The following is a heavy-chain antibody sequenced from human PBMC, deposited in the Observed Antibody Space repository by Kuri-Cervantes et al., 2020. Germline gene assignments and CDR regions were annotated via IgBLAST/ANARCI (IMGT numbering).Heavy chain of an antibody. Sequence: GSLRLSCTVSGGSISSYYWSWIRQPPGKGLEWIGYIYYSGSTNYNPSLKSRVTISVDTSKNQFSLKLSSVTAADTAVYYCAKLGYGNYTSLDAFDIWGQGTMVTVSS. CDR3: AKLGYGNYTSLDAFDI. V-gene: IGHV4-59*01. CDR1: GGSISSYY. D-gene: IGHD4-11*01. J-gene: IGHJ3*02. CDR2: IYYSGST.